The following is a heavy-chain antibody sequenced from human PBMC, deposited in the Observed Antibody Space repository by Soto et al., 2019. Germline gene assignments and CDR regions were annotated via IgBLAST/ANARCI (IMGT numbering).Heavy chain of an antibody. CDR3: AKDQMVTITPGPYGMDV. Sequence: EVQLVESGGGLVQPGRSLRLSCAASGFTFDDYAMHWVRQAPGKGLEWVSGISWNSGSIGYADSVKGRFTISRDNAKNSLYLQMNSLRAEDTALYYCAKDQMVTITPGPYGMDVWGQGTTVTVSS. CDR2: ISWNSGSI. CDR1: GFTFDDYA. J-gene: IGHJ6*02. D-gene: IGHD5-18*01. V-gene: IGHV3-9*01.